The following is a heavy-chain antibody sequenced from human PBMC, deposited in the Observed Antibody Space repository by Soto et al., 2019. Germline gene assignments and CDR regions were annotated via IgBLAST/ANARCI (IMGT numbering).Heavy chain of an antibody. Sequence: ASVKVSCKASGYTFTSYDINWVRQATGQGLEWMGWMNPNSGNTGYAQKFQGRVTMTRNTSISTAYMELSSLRSEDTAVYYCARGRGFLEWSDKDYYYYMDVWGKGTTVTVSS. CDR2: MNPNSGNT. D-gene: IGHD3-3*01. CDR1: GYTFTSYD. J-gene: IGHJ6*03. CDR3: ARGRGFLEWSDKDYYYYMDV. V-gene: IGHV1-8*01.